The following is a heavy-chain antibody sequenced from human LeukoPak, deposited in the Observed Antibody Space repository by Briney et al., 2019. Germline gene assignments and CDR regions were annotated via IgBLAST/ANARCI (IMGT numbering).Heavy chain of an antibody. V-gene: IGHV1-2*04. CDR2: INPNSGGT. CDR3: ARGGSSGWGPGDY. J-gene: IGHJ4*02. Sequence: ASVKVSCKASGYTFTGYYMHWVRQAPGQGLEWMGWINPNSGGTNYAQKFQGWVTMTRDTSISTAYMELSRLRSDDTAVYYCARGGSSGWGPGDYWGQGTLVTVSS. CDR1: GYTFTGYY. D-gene: IGHD6-19*01.